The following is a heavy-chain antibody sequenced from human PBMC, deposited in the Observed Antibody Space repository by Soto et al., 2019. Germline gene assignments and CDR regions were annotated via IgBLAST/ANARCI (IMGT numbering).Heavy chain of an antibody. J-gene: IGHJ3*02. D-gene: IGHD3-16*01. CDR2: IYHSGST. Sequence: PSETLSLTCAVSGGSISSGGYSWSWIRQPPGKGLEWIGYIYHSGSTYYNPSLKSRVTISVDRSKNQFSLQIMSVTAADTAVYYCARSPLGYDYVRQTWREVGDSFDIWGRGTLVTVSS. CDR1: GGSISSGGYS. CDR3: ARSPLGYDYVRQTWREVGDSFDI. V-gene: IGHV4-30-2*01.